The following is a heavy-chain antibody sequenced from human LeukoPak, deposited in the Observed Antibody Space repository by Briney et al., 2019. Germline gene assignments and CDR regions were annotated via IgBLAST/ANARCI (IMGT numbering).Heavy chain of an antibody. Sequence: GESLKISCKGSGYSFTSYWISWVRQRPGKGLEWMGRIDPSDSYTNYSPSFQGHVTISADKSISTAYLQWSSLKASDTAMYYCARASGSSPDTFDIWGQGTMVIVSS. CDR1: GYSFTSYW. V-gene: IGHV5-10-1*01. CDR2: IDPSDSYT. CDR3: ARASGSSPDTFDI. D-gene: IGHD1-26*01. J-gene: IGHJ3*02.